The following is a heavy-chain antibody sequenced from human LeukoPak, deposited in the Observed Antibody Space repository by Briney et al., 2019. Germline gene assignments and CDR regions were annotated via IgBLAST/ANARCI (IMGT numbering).Heavy chain of an antibody. V-gene: IGHV3-7*01. CDR1: GFTFNDYW. Sequence: GGSLRLSCAPSGFTFNDYWMTWFRQAPGKGLEWVANTKQDGTEIFYVDSVRGRFIISRDNAENSLYLQMNSLRVEDTAVYYCARTPDGADYWGQGTLVTVSS. CDR2: TKQDGTEI. CDR3: ARTPDGADY. D-gene: IGHD3-10*01. J-gene: IGHJ4*02.